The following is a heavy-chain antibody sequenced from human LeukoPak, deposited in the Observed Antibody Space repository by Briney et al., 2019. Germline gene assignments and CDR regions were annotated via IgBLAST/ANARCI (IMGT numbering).Heavy chain of an antibody. CDR3: ASSAATMGYYYYYGTDV. CDR1: GGSISSGSYY. J-gene: IGHJ6*02. CDR2: IYYSGST. D-gene: IGHD6-13*01. Sequence: SETLSLTCTVSGGSISSGSYYWSWIRQPPGKGLEWIGYIYYSGSTNYNPSLKSRVTISVDTSKNQFSLKLSSVTAADTAVYYCASSAATMGYYYYYGTDVWGQGTTVTVSS. V-gene: IGHV4-61*01.